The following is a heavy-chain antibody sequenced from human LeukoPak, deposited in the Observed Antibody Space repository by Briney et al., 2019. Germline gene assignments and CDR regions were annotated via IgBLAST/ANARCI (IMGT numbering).Heavy chain of an antibody. V-gene: IGHV3-30*18. CDR2: ISHDGSNT. CDR3: AKDSRVPAAGTFFDY. Sequence: GGSLRLSCAASGFTFYSYGMHWVRQAPGKGLEWVAAISHDGSNTYYGDSVKGRFTISRDNSKNTLYLQMNSLRAEDTAVYYCAKDSRVPAAGTFFDYWGQGTLVTVSS. D-gene: IGHD6-13*01. J-gene: IGHJ4*02. CDR1: GFTFYSYG.